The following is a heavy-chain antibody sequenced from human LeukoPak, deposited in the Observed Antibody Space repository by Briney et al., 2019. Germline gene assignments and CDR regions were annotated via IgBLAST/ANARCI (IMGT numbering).Heavy chain of an antibody. CDR2: INPDGSTT. V-gene: IGHV3-74*01. J-gene: IGHJ4*02. D-gene: IGHD6-19*01. Sequence: PGGSLRLSCAASGFTFSSYWMHWVRQAPGKGLVWVSRINPDGSTTSYADSVKGRFTVSRDNAKNTLYLQMNSLRAEDTAVYYCARVSIGWYHFDYWGQGTLVTVSS. CDR1: GFTFSSYW. CDR3: ARVSIGWYHFDY.